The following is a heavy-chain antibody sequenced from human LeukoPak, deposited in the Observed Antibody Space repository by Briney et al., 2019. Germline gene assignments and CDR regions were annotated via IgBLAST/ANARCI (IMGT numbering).Heavy chain of an antibody. CDR1: GGSFSGHY. J-gene: IGHJ4*02. Sequence: SETLSLTCGVPGGSFSGHYWTWIRQPPGKGLEWIGSIYYSGSTYYNPSLKSRVTISVDTSKNQFSLKLSSVTAADTAVYYCASHRRQQLPGYWGQGTLVTVSS. CDR2: IYYSGST. D-gene: IGHD6-13*01. CDR3: ASHRRQQLPGY. V-gene: IGHV4-39*01.